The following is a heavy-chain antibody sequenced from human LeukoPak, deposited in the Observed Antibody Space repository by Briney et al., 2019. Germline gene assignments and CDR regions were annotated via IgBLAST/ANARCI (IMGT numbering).Heavy chain of an antibody. J-gene: IGHJ4*02. CDR2: IYYSGST. Sequence: SETLSLTCTVSGGSISSSSYYWGWIRQPPGKGLEWIGSIYYSGSTYYNPSLKSRVTISVDTSKNQFSLKLSSVTAAGTAVYYCAKSDGVGYYDSSGYYSGFDYWGQGTLVTVSS. CDR3: AKSDGVGYYDSSGYYSGFDY. CDR1: GGSISSSSYY. D-gene: IGHD3-22*01. V-gene: IGHV4-39*01.